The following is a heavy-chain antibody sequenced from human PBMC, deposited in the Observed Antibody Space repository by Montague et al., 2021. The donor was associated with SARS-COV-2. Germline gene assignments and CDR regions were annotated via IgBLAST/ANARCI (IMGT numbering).Heavy chain of an antibody. D-gene: IGHD5-18*01. CDR2: ISSSGSTI. Sequence: SLRLSCAASGFTFSDYYMSWIRQAPGKGLEWVSYISSSGSTIYYADSVKGRFTISRGHAKNSLYLQMNSLRAEDTAVYYCARVRHSYGYLSAFDIWGQGTMVTVSS. V-gene: IGHV3-11*01. CDR3: ARVRHSYGYLSAFDI. J-gene: IGHJ3*02. CDR1: GFTFSDYY.